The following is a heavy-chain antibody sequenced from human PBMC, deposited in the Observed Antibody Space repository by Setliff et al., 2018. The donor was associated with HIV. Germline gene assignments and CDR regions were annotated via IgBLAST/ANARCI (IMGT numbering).Heavy chain of an antibody. Sequence: SETLSLTCTVSGGSISSGGYYWNWIRQYPVKGLEWIGHIYYNGRTLFNPALGTRLNMPVDTSENQFSLHLNSVTAADTAVYYCVRERRRSPLSYGLDVWGQGTTVTVSS. J-gene: IGHJ6*02. V-gene: IGHV4-31*03. CDR2: IYYNGRT. CDR1: GGSISSGGYY. CDR3: VRERRRSPLSYGLDV.